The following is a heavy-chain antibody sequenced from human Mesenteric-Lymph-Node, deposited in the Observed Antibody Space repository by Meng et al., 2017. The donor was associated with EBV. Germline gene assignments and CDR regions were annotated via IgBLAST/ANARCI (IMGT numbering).Heavy chain of an antibody. D-gene: IGHD6-19*01. CDR1: GDSLTSTTW. V-gene: IGHV4-4*01. J-gene: IGHJ4*02. Sequence: QGLGRGRVKPTGSLPLSCAVTGDSLTSTTWWSWVRQPPGRGLEWIGEIFHSGTTNYNPSLKSRITLSVDKSKHLFSLNLSSVTAADTAVYLCARRREYSSGWPIDYWGQGTLVTVSS. CDR3: ARRREYSSGWPIDY. CDR2: IFHSGTT.